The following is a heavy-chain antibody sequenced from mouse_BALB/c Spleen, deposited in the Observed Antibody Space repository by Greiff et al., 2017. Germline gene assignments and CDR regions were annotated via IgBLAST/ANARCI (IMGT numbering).Heavy chain of an antibody. J-gene: IGHJ2*01. V-gene: IGHV1-9*01. CDR2: ILPGSGST. CDR3: ARRGGNYW. D-gene: IGHD2-1*01. Sequence: QVQLQQSGAELMKPGASGKISCKATGYPFSSYWLEWVKQRPGHGLEWIGEILPGSGSTNYNEKFKGKATFTADTSSNTAYMQLSSLTSEDSAVYYGARRGGNYWGGQGTTLTVSS. CDR1: GYPFSSYW.